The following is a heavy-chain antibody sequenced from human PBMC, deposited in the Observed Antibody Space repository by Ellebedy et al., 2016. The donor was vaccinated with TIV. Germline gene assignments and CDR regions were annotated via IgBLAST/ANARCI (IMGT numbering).Heavy chain of an antibody. CDR2: IYYSGRT. Sequence: GSLRLXCTVSGGSISSKSHYWGWIRQPPGKGLEWIGSIYYSGRTYYNPSLKSRVIISVDTSKNQFSLRLSSVTAADTAVYYCARLAYSSSSRDYYYGMDVWGQGTTVTVSS. V-gene: IGHV4-39*01. D-gene: IGHD6-6*01. J-gene: IGHJ6*02. CDR3: ARLAYSSSSRDYYYGMDV. CDR1: GGSISSKSHY.